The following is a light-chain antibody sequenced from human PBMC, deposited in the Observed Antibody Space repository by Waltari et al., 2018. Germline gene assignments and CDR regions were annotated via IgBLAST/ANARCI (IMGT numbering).Light chain of an antibody. CDR2: DVS. J-gene: IGLJ3*02. V-gene: IGLV2-14*04. Sequence: WSQEYTRNVPQRLSYDVSDRPSGGSSRFSGSKSGNTAALTISGLQADYEADYYCNSYTGSSSWVFGGGTKLTVL. CDR3: NSYTGSSSWV.